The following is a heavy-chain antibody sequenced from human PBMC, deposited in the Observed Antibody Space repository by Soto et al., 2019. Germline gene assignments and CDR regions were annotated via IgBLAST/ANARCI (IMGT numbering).Heavy chain of an antibody. V-gene: IGHV1-8*01. D-gene: IGHD6-19*01. CDR2: MNPNSGNT. Sequence: ASVKVSCKASGYTFTSYDINWVRQATGQGLEWMGWMNPNSGNTGYAQKFQGRVTMTRNTSISTAYMELSSLRSEDTAVYYCARGDRSSDWYQRYYCGMDVWGQGTTVTVSS. CDR1: GYTFTSYD. J-gene: IGHJ6*02. CDR3: ARGDRSSDWYQRYYCGMDV.